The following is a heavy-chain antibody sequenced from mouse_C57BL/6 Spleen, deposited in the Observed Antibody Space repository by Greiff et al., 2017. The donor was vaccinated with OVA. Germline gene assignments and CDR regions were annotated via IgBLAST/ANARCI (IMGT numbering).Heavy chain of an antibody. D-gene: IGHD1-1*01. CDR2: IYPGSGNT. J-gene: IGHJ1*03. CDR1: GYTFTDYY. CDR3: ARNYYGSSYVYWYFDV. Sequence: VQGVESGAELVRPGASVKLSCKASGYTFTDYYINWVKQRPGQGLEWIARIYPGSGNTYYNEKFKGKATLTAEKSSSTAYMQLSSLTSEDSAVYFCARNYYGSSYVYWYFDVWGTGTTVTVSS. V-gene: IGHV1-76*01.